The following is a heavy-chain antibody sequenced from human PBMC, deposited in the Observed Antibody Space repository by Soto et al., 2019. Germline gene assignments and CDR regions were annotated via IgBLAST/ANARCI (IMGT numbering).Heavy chain of an antibody. J-gene: IGHJ6*02. D-gene: IGHD1-1*01. Sequence: SETLSLTCTVSGGSISSYYWGWIRQPPGKGLEWIGSIYYSGSTYYNPSLKSRVTISVDTSKNQFSLKLGSVTAADTAVYYCRVTTPYYYYGMDVWGQGTTVTVSS. CDR1: GGSISSYY. V-gene: IGHV4-39*01. CDR3: RVTTPYYYYGMDV. CDR2: IYYSGST.